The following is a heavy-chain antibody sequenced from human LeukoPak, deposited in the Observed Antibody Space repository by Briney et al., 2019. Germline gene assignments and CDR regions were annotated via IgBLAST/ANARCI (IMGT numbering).Heavy chain of an antibody. Sequence: GGSLRLSCAASGFTFSSYSMNWVRQAPGKGLEWVSSISSSSNYIYYADSVKGRFTISRDNAKNSLNLQMNSLRAEDTAVYYCASVYYDILTGDYYMDVWGKGTTVTVSS. CDR3: ASVYYDILTGDYYMDV. J-gene: IGHJ6*03. CDR2: ISSSSNYI. V-gene: IGHV3-21*01. CDR1: GFTFSSYS. D-gene: IGHD3-9*01.